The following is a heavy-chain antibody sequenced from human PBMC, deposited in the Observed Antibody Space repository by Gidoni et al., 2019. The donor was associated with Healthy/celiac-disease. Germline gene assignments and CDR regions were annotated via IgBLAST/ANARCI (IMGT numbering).Heavy chain of an antibody. J-gene: IGHJ4*02. D-gene: IGHD3-22*01. CDR3: AKDDYDSSGYYLPFDY. Sequence: QVQLVESGGGVVQPGRYLRLSCAASGFTFSSYGMHWVRQAPGKGLEWVAVISYDGSNKYYADSVKGRFTISRDNSKNTLYLQMNSLRAEDTAVYYCAKDDYDSSGYYLPFDYWGQGTLVTVSS. V-gene: IGHV3-30*18. CDR2: ISYDGSNK. CDR1: GFTFSSYG.